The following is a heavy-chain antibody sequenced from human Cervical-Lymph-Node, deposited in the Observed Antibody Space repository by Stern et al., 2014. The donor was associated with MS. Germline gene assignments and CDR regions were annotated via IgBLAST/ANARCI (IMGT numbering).Heavy chain of an antibody. CDR1: GYSLTNTW. J-gene: IGHJ4*02. CDR2: IYPGDSET. CDR3: ARGRGIALRPDY. D-gene: IGHD6-13*01. Sequence: VQLVESGAELKKPGESLRISCKGSGYSLTNTWIGWVRQMPGKGLERMGIIYPGDSETRYSPSFQGQVTISADKSINTAYLQWSSLKASDTAMYYCARGRGIALRPDYWGQGTLVTVSS. V-gene: IGHV5-51*03.